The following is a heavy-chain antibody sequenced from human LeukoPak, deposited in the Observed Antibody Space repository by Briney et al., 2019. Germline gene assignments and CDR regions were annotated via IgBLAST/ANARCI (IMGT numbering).Heavy chain of an antibody. CDR1: GFIFSSYA. CDR3: AKDRGSIAVAGIDY. V-gene: IGHV3-23*01. D-gene: IGHD6-19*01. J-gene: IGHJ4*02. Sequence: GGSLRLSCAPSGFIFSSYAMSWVRQAPGKGLEWVSAISGTVGSTYYADSVKGRFTISRDNSKNTLYLQMNSLRAEDTAVYYCAKDRGSIAVAGIDYWGQGTLVTVSS. CDR2: ISGTVGST.